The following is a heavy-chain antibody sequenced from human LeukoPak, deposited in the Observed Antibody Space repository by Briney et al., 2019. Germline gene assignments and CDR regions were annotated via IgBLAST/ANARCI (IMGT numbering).Heavy chain of an antibody. CDR1: GYTFTSYG. CDR2: ISAYNGNT. V-gene: IGHV1-18*03. Sequence: ASVKVSCKASGYTFTSYGISWVRQAPGQGLEWMGWISAYNGNTNYAQKLQGRVTMTTDTSTSTAYMELRSLRSDDMAVYYCARDQYCSSTSCQYYYYGMDVWGQGTTVTVSS. J-gene: IGHJ6*02. D-gene: IGHD2-2*01. CDR3: ARDQYCSSTSCQYYYYGMDV.